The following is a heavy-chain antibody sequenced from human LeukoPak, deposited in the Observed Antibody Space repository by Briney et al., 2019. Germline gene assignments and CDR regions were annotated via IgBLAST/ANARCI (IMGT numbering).Heavy chain of an antibody. J-gene: IGHJ6*02. D-gene: IGHD6-19*01. CDR3: ARATGYSSGWIFPLNYYYYGMDV. CDR2: IKQDGSEK. CDR1: GFTFSSYW. V-gene: IGHV3-7*01. Sequence: PGGSLRLTCAASGFTFSSYWMSWVRQAPGKGLEWVANIKQDGSEKYYVDSVKGRFTISRDNAKNSLYLQMNSLRAEDTAVYYCARATGYSSGWIFPLNYYYYGMDVWGQGTTVTVPS.